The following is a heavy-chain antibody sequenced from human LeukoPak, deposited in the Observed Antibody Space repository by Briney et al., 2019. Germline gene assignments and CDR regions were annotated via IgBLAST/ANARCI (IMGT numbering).Heavy chain of an antibody. Sequence: SETLSLTCTVSGGSISSYYWSWIRQPPGKGLEWIGYIYYSGSTNYNPSLKSRVTISVDTSKNQFSLKLSSVTAADTAVYYCARARGSYLRYFDYWGQGTLVTVSS. V-gene: IGHV4-59*01. CDR1: GGSISSYY. CDR3: ARARGSYLRYFDY. CDR2: IYYSGST. J-gene: IGHJ4*02. D-gene: IGHD1-26*01.